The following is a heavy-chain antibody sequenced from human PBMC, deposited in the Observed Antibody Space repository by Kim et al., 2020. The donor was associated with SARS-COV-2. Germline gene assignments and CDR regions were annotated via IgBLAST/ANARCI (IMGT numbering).Heavy chain of an antibody. CDR2: ISSSSSYI. CDR1: GFTFSSYS. Sequence: GGSLRLSCAASGFTFSSYSMNWVRQAPGKGLEWVSSISSSSSYIYYADSVKGRFTISRDNAKNSLYLQMNSLRAEDTAVYYCAREGRGSWRVWEYSSGWRYTFEYFQHWGQGTLVTVSS. V-gene: IGHV3-21*01. CDR3: AREGRGSWRVWEYSSGWRYTFEYFQH. J-gene: IGHJ1*01. D-gene: IGHD6-19*01.